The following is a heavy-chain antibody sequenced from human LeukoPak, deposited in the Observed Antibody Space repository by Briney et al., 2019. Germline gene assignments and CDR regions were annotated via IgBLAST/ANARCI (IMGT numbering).Heavy chain of an antibody. CDR1: GFTFTNYA. D-gene: IGHD3-9*01. CDR2: ISGGNGNTYYA. V-gene: IGHV3-23*01. J-gene: IGHJ4*02. CDR3: AKFYDILTGYFDY. Sequence: PGGSLRLSCAASGFTFTNYAMSWVRQSPGKGLEWVSAISGGNGNTYYAYYADSVRGRFTISRDSSKNTLYLQMNSLRAEDTAVYYCAKFYDILTGYFDYWGQGTLVTVSS.